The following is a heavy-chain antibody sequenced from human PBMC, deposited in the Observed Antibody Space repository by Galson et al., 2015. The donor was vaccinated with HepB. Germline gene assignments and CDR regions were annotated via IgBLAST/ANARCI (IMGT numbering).Heavy chain of an antibody. CDR1: GFTFINYA. D-gene: IGHD4-11*01. CDR3: ATSDYDNFGPLGWFDP. CDR2: ISGRGVGT. V-gene: IGHV3-23*01. J-gene: IGHJ5*02. Sequence: SLRLSCAASGFTFINYAMSWVRQAPGKGLEWVSSISGRGVGTTYYADSVKGRFTISRDNSKNMLYLQMNSLRVEDTAVYYCATSDYDNFGPLGWFDPWGQGTQVTVAS.